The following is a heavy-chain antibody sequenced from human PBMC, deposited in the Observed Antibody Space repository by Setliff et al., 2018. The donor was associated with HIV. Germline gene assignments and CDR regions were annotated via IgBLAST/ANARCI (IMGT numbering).Heavy chain of an antibody. V-gene: IGHV1-46*01. CDR3: ARCYYDSSGPTDAFDI. CDR1: GYTFTNCY. J-gene: IGHJ3*02. D-gene: IGHD3-22*01. Sequence: ASVKVSCKASGYTFTNCYIHWVRQAPGQGLEWMGLINPSGGRTSYAQKFQGRLTMTRDTSRSTVYMELSSLRSEDTAVYYCARCYYDSSGPTDAFDIWGQGTLVTVSS. CDR2: INPSGGRT.